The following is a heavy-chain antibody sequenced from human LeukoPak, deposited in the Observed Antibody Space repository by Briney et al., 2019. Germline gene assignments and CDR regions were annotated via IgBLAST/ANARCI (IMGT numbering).Heavy chain of an antibody. CDR2: MNPNSGNT. Sequence: GASVKVSCKASGYTFTSYAINWVRQATGQGLEWMGWMNPNSGNTGYAQKFQGRVTMTRNTSISTAYMELSSLRSEDTAVYYCARGLGIAAAVDYWGQGTLVTVSS. CDR3: ARGLGIAAAVDY. V-gene: IGHV1-8*01. D-gene: IGHD6-13*01. CDR1: GYTFTSYA. J-gene: IGHJ4*02.